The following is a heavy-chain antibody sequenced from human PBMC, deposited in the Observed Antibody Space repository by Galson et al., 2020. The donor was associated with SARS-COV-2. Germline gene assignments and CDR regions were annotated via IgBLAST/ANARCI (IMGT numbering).Heavy chain of an antibody. Sequence: TLSLTCAVSGTSISSGSYSWNWIRQPPGKGLAWIGYISHSGGTYYNPSLKSRVTISGDRSKNQFSLRLSSVTAADTAVYYCARLHYGEYAPEAFGIWGPGTRVTVAS. D-gene: IGHD4-17*01. CDR3: ARLHYGEYAPEAFGI. CDR1: GTSISSGSYS. J-gene: IGHJ3*02. V-gene: IGHV4-30-2*01. CDR2: ISHSGGT.